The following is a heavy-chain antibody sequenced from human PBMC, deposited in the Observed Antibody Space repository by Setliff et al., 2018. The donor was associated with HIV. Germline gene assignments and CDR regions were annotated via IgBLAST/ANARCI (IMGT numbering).Heavy chain of an antibody. D-gene: IGHD2-8*01. CDR2: IHQTGSET. Sequence: PGGSLRLSCAASGFSLSPFVMSWVRQAPGKGLEWVANIHQTGSETYYADSVKGRFTISRDNSKNTLYLQMNSLRAEDTAIYYCAKTANLIVLMVYALSWGQGTLVTVSS. V-gene: IGHV3-7*03. CDR1: GFSLSPFV. J-gene: IGHJ4*02. CDR3: AKTANLIVLMVYALS.